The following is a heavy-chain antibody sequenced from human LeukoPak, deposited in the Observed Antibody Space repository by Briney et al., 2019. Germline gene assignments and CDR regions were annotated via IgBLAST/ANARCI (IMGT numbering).Heavy chain of an antibody. J-gene: IGHJ4*02. V-gene: IGHV3-74*01. Sequence: SGGSLRLSCADSGFTFSSNWMHWVRQAPGKGPMWVSRINGDGSSISYADSVKGRFTISRDNAKNSLYLQMNSPRAEDTAVYYCARDGTRHSTASYYWGQGTLVTVSS. CDR3: ARDGTRHSTASYY. CDR2: INGDGSSI. CDR1: GFTFSSNW. D-gene: IGHD1-14*01.